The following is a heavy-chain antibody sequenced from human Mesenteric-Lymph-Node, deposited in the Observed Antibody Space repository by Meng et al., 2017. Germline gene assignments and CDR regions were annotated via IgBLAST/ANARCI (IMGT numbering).Heavy chain of an antibody. CDR3: SRIGFHLVQYYDYGMDD. CDR1: GFTFRSYE. V-gene: IGHV3-48*03. D-gene: IGHD1-1*01. J-gene: IGHJ6*02. CDR2: ISSSGSTI. Sequence: GESLKISCAASGFTFRSYEMNWVRQAPGKGLEWVSYISSSGSTIYYADSVKGRFTISRDNAKNSLYLQMNSLRAEDTAVYYCSRIGFHLVQYYDYGMDDWGQGTMVTVSS.